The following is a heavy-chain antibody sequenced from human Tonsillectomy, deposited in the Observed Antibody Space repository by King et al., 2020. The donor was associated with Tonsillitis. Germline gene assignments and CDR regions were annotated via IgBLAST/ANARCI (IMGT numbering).Heavy chain of an antibody. CDR2: IRSKANSYAT. CDR3: TSHHGYSYGSFDY. J-gene: IGHJ4*02. CDR1: GFTFSGSA. D-gene: IGHD5-18*01. Sequence: VQLVESGGGLVQPGGSLTLSCAASGFTFSGSAMHWVRQASGKGLEWVGRIRSKANSYATAYAASVKGRCTISRDDSKNTAYLQMNSLKTEDTAVYYCTSHHGYSYGSFDYWGQGTLVTVSS. V-gene: IGHV3-73*01.